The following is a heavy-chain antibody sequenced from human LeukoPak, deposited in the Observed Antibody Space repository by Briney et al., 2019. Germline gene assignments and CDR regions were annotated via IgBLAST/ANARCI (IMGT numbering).Heavy chain of an antibody. Sequence: SETLSLTCTVSGDSISSSSYYWGWIRQPPGKGLEWIASIYYSGNTYYNPSLKSRVTISVDTSKNQFSLMLSSVTAADTAVYYCARLGSRGDFWGQGTLVTVSS. CDR3: ARLGSRGDF. CDR2: IYYSGNT. V-gene: IGHV4-39*07. CDR1: GDSISSSSYY. D-gene: IGHD1-26*01. J-gene: IGHJ4*02.